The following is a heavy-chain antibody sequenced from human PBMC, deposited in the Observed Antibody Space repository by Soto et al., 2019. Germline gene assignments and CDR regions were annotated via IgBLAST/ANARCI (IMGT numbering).Heavy chain of an antibody. D-gene: IGHD2-2*01. CDR1: GGSISSSSYY. J-gene: IGHJ4*02. CDR2: IYYSGST. V-gene: IGHV4-39*01. CDR3: ARHFECSSTSCYVFDY. Sequence: PSETLSLTCTVSGGSISSSSYYWGWIRQPPGKGLEWIGSIYYSGSTYYNPSLKSRVTISVDTSKNQFSLKLSSVTAADTAVYYCARHFECSSTSCYVFDYWGQGTLVTVSS.